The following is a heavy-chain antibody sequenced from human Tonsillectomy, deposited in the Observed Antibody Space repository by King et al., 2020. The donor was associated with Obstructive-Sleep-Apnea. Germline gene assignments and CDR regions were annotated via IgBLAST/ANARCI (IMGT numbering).Heavy chain of an antibody. CDR3: AKDYATMVRGVLYYYYYGMDV. Sequence: VQLVESGGGVVQPGRSLRLSCAASGFTFSSYGMHWVRQAPGKGLEWVAVISYDGSNKYYADSVKGRFTISRDNSNNTLYLQMNSLRAEDTAVYYCAKDYATMVRGVLYYYYYGMDVWGQGTTVTVSS. J-gene: IGHJ6*02. CDR1: GFTFSSYG. D-gene: IGHD3-10*01. V-gene: IGHV3-30*18. CDR2: ISYDGSNK.